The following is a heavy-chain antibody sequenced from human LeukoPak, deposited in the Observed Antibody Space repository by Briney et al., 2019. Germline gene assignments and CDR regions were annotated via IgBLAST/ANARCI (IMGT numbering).Heavy chain of an antibody. CDR1: GGSISSSNW. Sequence: PSETLSLTCAVSGGSISSSNWWSWVRQPPGKGLEWIGEIYHSGSTNYNPSLKSRVTISVDKSKNQFPLKLSSVTAADTAVYYCARVIAAAGTGLDYWGQGTLVTVSS. D-gene: IGHD6-13*01. V-gene: IGHV4-4*02. CDR2: IYHSGST. J-gene: IGHJ4*02. CDR3: ARVIAAAGTGLDY.